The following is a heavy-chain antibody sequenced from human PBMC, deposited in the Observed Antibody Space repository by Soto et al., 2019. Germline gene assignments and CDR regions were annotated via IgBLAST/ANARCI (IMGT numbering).Heavy chain of an antibody. CDR3: ATVPERPAASFEFP. D-gene: IGHD2-2*01. CDR2: IIPIFGTA. J-gene: IGHJ5*02. V-gene: IGHV1-69*01. Sequence: QVQLVQSGAEVKKPGSSVKVCCKASGGTFSSYAISWVRQAPGQGLEWMGGIIPIFGTANYAQKFQGRVTITADESTSTAYMELSSLRSEDTAVYYCATVPERPAASFEFPWGQGTLVTVSS. CDR1: GGTFSSYA.